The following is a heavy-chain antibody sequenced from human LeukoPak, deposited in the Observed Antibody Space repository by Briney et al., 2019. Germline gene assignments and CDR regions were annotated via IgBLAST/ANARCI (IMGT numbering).Heavy chain of an antibody. D-gene: IGHD6-13*01. CDR2: INPSGGST. CDR1: GYTFTSYY. J-gene: IGHJ6*03. Sequence: ASVKVSCKASGYTFTSYYMHWVRRAPGQGLEWMGIINPSGGSTSYAQKFQGRVTMTRDTSTSTVYMELSSLRSDDTAVYYCARDPEQLVNYYYYMDVWGKGTTVTISS. CDR3: ARDPEQLVNYYYYMDV. V-gene: IGHV1-46*01.